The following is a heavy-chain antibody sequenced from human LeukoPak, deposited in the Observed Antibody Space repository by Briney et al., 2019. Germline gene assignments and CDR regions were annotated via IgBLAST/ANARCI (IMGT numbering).Heavy chain of an antibody. V-gene: IGHV4-4*07. CDR3: ARCDYYDSSGYYPGFDY. D-gene: IGHD3-22*01. CDR1: GGSISSYY. J-gene: IGHJ4*02. Sequence: PSETLSLTCTVSGGSISSYYWTWIRQPAGKGLEWIGRIHPSGTTNHNPSLKSRVIMSLDMSNNQFSLKVRSVTAADTAVYYCARCDYYDSSGYYPGFDYWGQGTLVTVSS. CDR2: IHPSGTT.